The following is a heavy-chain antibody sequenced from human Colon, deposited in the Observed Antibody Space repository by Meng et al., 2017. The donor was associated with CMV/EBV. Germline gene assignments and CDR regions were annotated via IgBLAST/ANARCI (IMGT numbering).Heavy chain of an antibody. CDR2: IYYSGYT. CDR1: GGSISSRTYY. D-gene: IGHD4-17*01. J-gene: IGHJ4*02. V-gene: IGHV4-39*07. CDR3: ATDYGDYYFDR. Sequence: QLQRQESGPGLVKPSETLSLTCTFSGGSISSRTYYWGWIRPTPGKVLEWIGNIYYSGYTYYNPSLKSRLTISVDTSKNQFSLKLTSVTAADTAVYYCATDYGDYYFDRWGQGTLVTVSS.